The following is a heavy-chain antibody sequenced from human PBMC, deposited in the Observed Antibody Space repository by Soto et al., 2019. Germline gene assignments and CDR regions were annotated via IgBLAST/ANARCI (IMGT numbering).Heavy chain of an antibody. CDR3: ATGYCSGGSCRESSSTFDY. CDR1: GFTFDDYT. CDR2: ISWDGGST. J-gene: IGHJ4*02. V-gene: IGHV3-43*01. Sequence: HPGGSLRLSCAASGFTFDDYTMHWVRQAPGKGLEWVSLISWDGGSTYYADSVKGRFTISRDNSKNSLYLQMNSLRTEDTALYYCATGYCSGGSCRESSSTFDYWGQGTLVTVSS. D-gene: IGHD2-15*01.